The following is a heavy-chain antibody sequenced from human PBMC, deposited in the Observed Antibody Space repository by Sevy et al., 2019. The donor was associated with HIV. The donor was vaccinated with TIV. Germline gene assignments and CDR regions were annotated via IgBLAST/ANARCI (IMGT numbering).Heavy chain of an antibody. CDR3: ARDLPPSETTVAHFDY. CDR1: GFTFSSYE. D-gene: IGHD4-17*01. Sequence: GGSLRLSCAASGFTFSSYEMNWVRQAPGKGLEWVSYISNSGSTIYYSDSVKGRFTISRDNAKNSLYLQMNSLRVEDTAVYYCARDLPPSETTVAHFDYWGRGTLVTVSS. J-gene: IGHJ4*02. V-gene: IGHV3-48*03. CDR2: ISNSGSTI.